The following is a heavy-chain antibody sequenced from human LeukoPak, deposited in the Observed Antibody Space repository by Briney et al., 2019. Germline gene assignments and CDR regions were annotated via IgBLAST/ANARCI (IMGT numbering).Heavy chain of an antibody. CDR2: IYSGGST. V-gene: IGHV3-66*02. D-gene: IGHD2-2*01. J-gene: IGHJ3*02. CDR3: ARDRRYCSSTSCPHDAFDI. Sequence: GGSLRLSCAGSGFTVSSNYMSWVRQAPGKGMKWVSVIYSGGSTYYADSVKGRFTISRDNSKNTLYLQMNSLRAEDTAVYYCARDRRYCSSTSCPHDAFDIWGQGTMVTVSS. CDR1: GFTVSSNY.